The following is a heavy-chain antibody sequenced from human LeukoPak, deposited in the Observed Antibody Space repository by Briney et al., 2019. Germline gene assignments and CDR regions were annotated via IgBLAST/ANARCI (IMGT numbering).Heavy chain of an antibody. V-gene: IGHV3-64D*09. J-gene: IGHJ4*02. Sequence: GGSLRLSCSASGFTFSAYAMHWVRQAPGKGLEYVSVINSNGGSTYYADSVKGRFTISRDNSKNTVFLQMSSLRVEDTTVYYCVKETFTVTSPFDSWGQGTQVTVSS. CDR1: GFTFSAYA. CDR2: INSNGGST. CDR3: VKETFTVTSPFDS. D-gene: IGHD3-16*01.